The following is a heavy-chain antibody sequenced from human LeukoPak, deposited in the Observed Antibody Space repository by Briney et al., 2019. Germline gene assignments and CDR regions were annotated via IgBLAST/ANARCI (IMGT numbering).Heavy chain of an antibody. Sequence: SETLSLTCSVSGDPVTRGSYYWSWIRQPPGKELEWIGYVHHTGSTNYNPSLKSRVTISVDTSKNEFSLKMTSVTAADTAVYYCARGFASGWYSRYDPWGQGILVTVSS. D-gene: IGHD6-19*01. J-gene: IGHJ5*02. CDR3: ARGFASGWYSRYDP. CDR2: VHHTGST. CDR1: GDPVTRGSYY. V-gene: IGHV4-61*01.